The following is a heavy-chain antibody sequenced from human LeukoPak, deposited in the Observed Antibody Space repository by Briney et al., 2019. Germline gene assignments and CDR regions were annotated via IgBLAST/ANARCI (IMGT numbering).Heavy chain of an antibody. Sequence: SETLSLTCAVYGGSFSGYYWSWIRQPPGKGLEWIGEINHSGSTNYNPSLKSRVTISVDTSKNQFSLKLSSVTAADTAVYYCARDRENYSDSDYWGQGTLVTVSS. CDR2: INHSGST. V-gene: IGHV4-34*01. CDR1: GGSFSGYY. J-gene: IGHJ4*02. D-gene: IGHD1-7*01. CDR3: ARDRENYSDSDY.